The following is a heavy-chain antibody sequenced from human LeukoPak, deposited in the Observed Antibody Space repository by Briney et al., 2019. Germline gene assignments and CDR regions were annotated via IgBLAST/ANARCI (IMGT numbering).Heavy chain of an antibody. CDR1: GYTVGSHG. CDR3: AKEIRPNDC. Sequence: GECLRLSCASYGYTVGSHGMCWVRQAPGRGLEWVSSISIGGDTTYSDSVKGRFTISRDNSKNTLYLQLDSLRAEDTAIYYCAKEIRPNDCWGQGTLVTVSS. CDR2: ISIGGDTT. D-gene: IGHD4-17*01. J-gene: IGHJ4*02. V-gene: IGHV3-23*01.